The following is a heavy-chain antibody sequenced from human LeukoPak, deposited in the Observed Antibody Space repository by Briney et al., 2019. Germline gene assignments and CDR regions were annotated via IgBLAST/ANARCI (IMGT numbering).Heavy chain of an antibody. Sequence: SQTLFLTCTVSGGSISSGSYYWSWIRQPAGKGLEWIGRIYTSGSTNYNPSQKSRVTISVETSKNQFSLKLSSVTAADTAVYYCARERWWGNDAFDIWGQGTMVTVSS. CDR3: ARERWWGNDAFDI. CDR1: GGSISSGSYY. CDR2: IYTSGST. J-gene: IGHJ3*02. D-gene: IGHD2-15*01. V-gene: IGHV4-61*02.